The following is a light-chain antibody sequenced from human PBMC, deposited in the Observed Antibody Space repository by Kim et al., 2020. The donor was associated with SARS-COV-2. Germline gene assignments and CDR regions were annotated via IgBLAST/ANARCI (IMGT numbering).Light chain of an antibody. CDR2: GAS. V-gene: IGKV3-20*01. CDR3: QQYGSSPPT. CDR1: QSISSNY. J-gene: IGKJ1*01. Sequence: EIVLTQSPGTLSLSPGERATLSCRASQSISSNYLAWHRQKPGQAPRLLIHGASSRATGIPDRFSGSGSGTDFTLTINRLEPEDFAVFYWQQYGSSPPTFGQGTKVDIK.